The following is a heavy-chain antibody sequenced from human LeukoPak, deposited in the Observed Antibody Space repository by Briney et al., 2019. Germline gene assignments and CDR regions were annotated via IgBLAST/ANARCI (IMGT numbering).Heavy chain of an antibody. CDR3: ARVATELLWFGELVPTYAFDI. V-gene: IGHV4-4*02. CDR2: IYHSGST. D-gene: IGHD3-10*01. Sequence: SETLSLTCAVSGGSISSSNWWSWVRQPPGKGLEWIGEIYHSGSTNYNPSLKSRVTISVDKSKNQFSLKLSSVTAADTAVYYCARVATELLWFGELVPTYAFDIWGQGTMATVSS. CDR1: GGSISSSNW. J-gene: IGHJ3*02.